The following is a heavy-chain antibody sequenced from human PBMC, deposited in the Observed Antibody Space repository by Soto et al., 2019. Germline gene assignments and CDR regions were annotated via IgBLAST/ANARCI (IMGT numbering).Heavy chain of an antibody. V-gene: IGHV3-74*01. CDR2: INPDGSFR. J-gene: IGHJ6*02. D-gene: IGHD7-27*01. CDR3: SRDSYTGTYYYGMDV. Sequence: GSLRLSCAASGFTFSTYWMHWVRQAPGKGLVWVARINPDGSFRSYADSVKGRFTISRDIAKNTLYLQVNSLRAEDTAVYYCSRDSYTGTYYYGMDVWGHG. CDR1: GFTFSTYW.